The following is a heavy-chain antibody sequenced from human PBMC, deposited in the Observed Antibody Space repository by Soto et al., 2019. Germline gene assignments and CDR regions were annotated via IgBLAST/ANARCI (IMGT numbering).Heavy chain of an antibody. CDR1: GFTVSSNY. D-gene: IGHD2-21*01. Sequence: GGSLRLSCAASGFTVSSNYMSWVRQAPGKGLEWVSVIYSGGSTYYADSVKGRFTISRHNSKNTLYLQMNSLRAEDTAVYYCARDLCGGDCDDAFDIWGQGTMVTVSS. CDR2: IYSGGST. V-gene: IGHV3-53*04. J-gene: IGHJ3*02. CDR3: ARDLCGGDCDDAFDI.